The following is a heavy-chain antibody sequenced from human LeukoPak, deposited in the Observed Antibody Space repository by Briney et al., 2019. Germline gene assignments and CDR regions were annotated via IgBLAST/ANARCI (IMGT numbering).Heavy chain of an antibody. CDR3: ARQGPIWFGEFNVGSSNNWFDP. Sequence: GESLKISCKGSGYSFTSYWIGWVRQMPGKGLEWMGIIYPGDSDTRYSPSFQGQVTISADKSISTAYLQWSSLKASDTAMYYCARQGPIWFGEFNVGSSNNWFDPWGQGTLVTVSS. CDR2: IYPGDSDT. D-gene: IGHD3-10*01. J-gene: IGHJ5*02. V-gene: IGHV5-51*01. CDR1: GYSFTSYW.